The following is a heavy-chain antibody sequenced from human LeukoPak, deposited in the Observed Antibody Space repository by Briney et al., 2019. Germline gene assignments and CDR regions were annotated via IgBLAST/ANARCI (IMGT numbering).Heavy chain of an antibody. CDR2: IYYNGST. D-gene: IGHD3-10*01. V-gene: IGHV4-59*12. CDR1: GGSISSYY. CDR3: ARYGGSGTYFFDY. Sequence: SETLSLTCTVSGGSISSYYWSWIRQPPGKGLEWIGYIYYNGSTNYNPSLKSRVTISLDRSKNQFSLKLSSVTAADTAVYYCARYGGSGTYFFDYWGRGTLVTVSS. J-gene: IGHJ4*02.